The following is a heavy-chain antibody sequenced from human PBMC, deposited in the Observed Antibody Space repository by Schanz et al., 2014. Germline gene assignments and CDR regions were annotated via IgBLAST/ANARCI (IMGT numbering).Heavy chain of an antibody. Sequence: VQLAESGGGVVQPGRSLRLSCAASGFGFSSYSMNWVRQAPGKGLEWVAVIWSDGTNEYYADSVKGRFTISRDSSKNTLFLQMNSQRTEDTAVYYCARLDPYCRSGTCARAFDFWGQGTLVTVSS. V-gene: IGHV3-33*08. D-gene: IGHD2-15*01. J-gene: IGHJ4*02. CDR3: ARLDPYCRSGTCARAFDF. CDR1: GFGFSSYS. CDR2: IWSDGTNE.